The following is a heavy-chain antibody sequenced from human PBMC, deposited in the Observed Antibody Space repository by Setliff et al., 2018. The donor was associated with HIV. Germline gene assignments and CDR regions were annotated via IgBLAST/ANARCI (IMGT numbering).Heavy chain of an antibody. Sequence: ASVKVSCKASGYTFISYGISWMRQAPGQGPEWMGWISVDNGDTNYAQKVQGRVSMTTDTSTSTAYMELRSLRFDDTAVYYCVRDFHDSSGYSDFWGQGTLVTVSS. CDR3: VRDFHDSSGYSDF. V-gene: IGHV1-18*04. D-gene: IGHD3-22*01. CDR2: ISVDNGDT. CDR1: GYTFISYG. J-gene: IGHJ4*02.